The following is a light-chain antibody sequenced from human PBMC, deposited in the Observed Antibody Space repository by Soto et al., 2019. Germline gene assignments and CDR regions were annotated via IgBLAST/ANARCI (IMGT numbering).Light chain of an antibody. V-gene: IGKV3-20*01. CDR3: QQYGTSPYT. CDR1: QTVSSSY. J-gene: IGKJ2*01. Sequence: EIVLTQSPGTLSLSPGERATLSCRASQTVSSSYLAWYQKKPGQAPRLLIYGASIRANDIPDRFSGSGSGTDFPLTHSRLEPGDFAGEFWQQYGTSPYTFGPGTKLEIK. CDR2: GAS.